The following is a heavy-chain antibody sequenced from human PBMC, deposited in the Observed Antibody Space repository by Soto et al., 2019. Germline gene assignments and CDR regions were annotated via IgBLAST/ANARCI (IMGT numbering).Heavy chain of an antibody. J-gene: IGHJ4*02. V-gene: IGHV3-11*01. CDR1: GFTFSDYY. CDR2: ISSSGSTI. CDR3: ARDGTYYDFWSGYYPPTGFDY. D-gene: IGHD3-3*01. Sequence: PGGSLRLSCAASGFTFSDYYMSWIRQAPGKGLEWVSYISSSGSTIYYADSVKGRFTISRDNAKNSLYLQMNSLRAEDTAVYYCARDGTYYDFWSGYYPPTGFDYWAREPWSPSPQ.